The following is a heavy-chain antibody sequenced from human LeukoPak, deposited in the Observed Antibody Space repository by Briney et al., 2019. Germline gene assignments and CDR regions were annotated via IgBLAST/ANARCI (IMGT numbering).Heavy chain of an antibody. J-gene: IGHJ6*02. Sequence: PSETLSLTCAVYGGSFSGYYWSWIRQPPGKGLEWIGEINHSGSTNYNPSLKSRVTISVDTSKNQFSLKLSSVTAADTAVYYCARGPRGATVTTPRGGYYYGMDVWGQGTTVTVSS. V-gene: IGHV4-34*01. D-gene: IGHD4-11*01. CDR1: GGSFSGYY. CDR2: INHSGST. CDR3: ARGPRGATVTTPRGGYYYGMDV.